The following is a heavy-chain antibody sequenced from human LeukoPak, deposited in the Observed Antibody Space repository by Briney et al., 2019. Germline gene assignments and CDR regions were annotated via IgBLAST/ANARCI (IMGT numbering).Heavy chain of an antibody. CDR3: ARASPERYGDFDI. D-gene: IGHD4/OR15-4a*01. J-gene: IGHJ3*02. CDR2: IKTDGSST. CDR1: GFTLSTYW. V-gene: IGHV3-74*01. Sequence: PGGSLRLSCAASGFTLSTYWMHWVRQGPGKGLVWVSRIKTDGSSTNYADSVKGRFTISRDNAKNTLYLQMNSLRVEDTAVYYCARASPERYGDFDIWGQGTMVTVSS.